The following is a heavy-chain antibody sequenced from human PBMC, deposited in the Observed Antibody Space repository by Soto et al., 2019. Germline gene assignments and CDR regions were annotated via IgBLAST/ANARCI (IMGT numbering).Heavy chain of an antibody. Sequence: ASVKVSCKASGYTFTSYGISWVRQAPGQGLEWMGWISAYNGNTNYAQKLQGRVTMTTDTSTSTAYMELRSLRSDDTAVYYCARGRYCSSTSCYMATDAFYIWGQGTMVTVSS. CDR1: GYTFTSYG. J-gene: IGHJ3*02. CDR3: ARGRYCSSTSCYMATDAFYI. D-gene: IGHD2-2*02. V-gene: IGHV1-18*01. CDR2: ISAYNGNT.